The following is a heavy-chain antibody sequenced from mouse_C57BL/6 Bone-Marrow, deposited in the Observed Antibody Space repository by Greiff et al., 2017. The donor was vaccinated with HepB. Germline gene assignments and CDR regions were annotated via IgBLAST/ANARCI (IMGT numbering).Heavy chain of an antibody. CDR3: ARGYYGSSPFAY. Sequence: EVKLMESGGDLVKPGGSLKLSCAASGFTFSSYGMSWVRQTPDKRLEWVATISSGGSYTYYPASVKGRFTFSRDNAKNTLYLQMSSLKSEDTAMYYCARGYYGSSPFAYWGQGTLVTVSA. V-gene: IGHV5-6*01. CDR1: GFTFSSYG. J-gene: IGHJ3*01. CDR2: ISSGGSYT. D-gene: IGHD1-1*01.